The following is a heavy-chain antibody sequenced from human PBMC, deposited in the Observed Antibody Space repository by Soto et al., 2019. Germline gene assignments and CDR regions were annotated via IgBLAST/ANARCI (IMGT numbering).Heavy chain of an antibody. CDR3: ARELQGLYYFDF. J-gene: IGHJ4*02. D-gene: IGHD4-4*01. CDR1: GYTFTSYA. Sequence: ASGKVSCKTSGYTFTSYAIHWVRQAPGQRLEWMGWIHADTGATNYSQQFSVRVTIPRDTSANTAFMELSSLRSEDTAMYYCARELQGLYYFDFWGQGTLVTVSS. CDR2: IHADTGAT. V-gene: IGHV1-3*01.